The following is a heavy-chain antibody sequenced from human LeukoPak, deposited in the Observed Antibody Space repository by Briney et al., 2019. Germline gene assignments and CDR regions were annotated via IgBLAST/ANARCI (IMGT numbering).Heavy chain of an antibody. D-gene: IGHD3-10*01. CDR1: GYTFTSYG. J-gene: IGHJ4*02. CDR3: ARDLEGFGESINYFDY. V-gene: IGHV1-18*01. Sequence: GASVKVSCKASGYTFTSYGISWVRQAPGQGLEWMGWISAYNGNTNYAQKLQGRVTMTTDTSTSTAYMELRSLGSDDTAVYYCARDLEGFGESINYFDYWGQGTLVTVSS. CDR2: ISAYNGNT.